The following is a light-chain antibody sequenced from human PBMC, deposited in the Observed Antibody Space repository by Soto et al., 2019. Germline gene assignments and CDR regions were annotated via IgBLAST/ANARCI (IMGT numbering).Light chain of an antibody. CDR2: DVS. J-gene: IGLJ1*01. CDR1: SSDVGGYNY. Sequence: QSVVTQPASGSGSPGQSITISCTGTSSDVGGYNYVSWYQQHPGKAPKLMIYDVSNRPSGVSNRFSGSKSGNTASLTISGLQAEDEADYYCSSYTSSSTPYVFGTGTKVTVL. CDR3: SSYTSSSTPYV. V-gene: IGLV2-14*01.